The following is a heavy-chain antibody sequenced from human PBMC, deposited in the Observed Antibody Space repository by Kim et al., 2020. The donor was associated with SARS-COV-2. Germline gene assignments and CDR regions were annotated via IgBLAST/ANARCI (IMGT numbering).Heavy chain of an antibody. D-gene: IGHD3-22*01. J-gene: IGHJ5*02. V-gene: IGHV1-69*04. Sequence: SVKVSCKASGGTFSSYTISWVRQAPGQGFEWMGRIIPILGIANYAQKFQGRVTITADKSTSTAYMELSSLRSEDTAVYYCARDDSSGYYSWFDPWGQGTLVTVSS. CDR1: GGTFSSYT. CDR2: IIPILGIA. CDR3: ARDDSSGYYSWFDP.